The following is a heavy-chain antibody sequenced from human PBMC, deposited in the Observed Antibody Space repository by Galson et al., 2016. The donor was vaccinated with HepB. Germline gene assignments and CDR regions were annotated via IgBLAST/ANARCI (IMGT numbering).Heavy chain of an antibody. CDR2: ISKSGDYT. J-gene: IGHJ6*03. V-gene: IGHV3-23*01. Sequence: ETLSLTCTVSGGSISSSSYYWSWIRQPPGKGLEWVSAISKSGDYTYYADSVEGRFTISRDNSNNTLYLQMNSLRAEDTALYYCAKDLGDRLVTVYYYMDAWGKGITVTVSS. CDR3: AKDLGDRLVTVYYYMDA. CDR1: GGSISSSSYY. D-gene: IGHD4-11*01.